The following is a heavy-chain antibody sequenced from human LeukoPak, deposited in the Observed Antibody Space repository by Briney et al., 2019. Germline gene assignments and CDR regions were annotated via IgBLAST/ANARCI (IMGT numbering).Heavy chain of an antibody. Sequence: QSGGSLRLSCAASGFTFSSYAMRWVRQAPGKGLEWVSGISGSGGSTYYADSVKGRFTIARDNSKNTLYLQMKSLRAEDTAVYYCAKGNCRGTRCYSDYWGQGTLVTVSS. J-gene: IGHJ4*02. CDR1: GFTFSSYA. D-gene: IGHD2-2*02. V-gene: IGHV3-23*01. CDR2: ISGSGGST. CDR3: AKGNCRGTRCYSDY.